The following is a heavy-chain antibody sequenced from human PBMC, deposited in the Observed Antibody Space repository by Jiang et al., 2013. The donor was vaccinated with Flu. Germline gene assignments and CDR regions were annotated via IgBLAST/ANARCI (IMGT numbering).Heavy chain of an antibody. CDR2: INPSGGYT. J-gene: IGHJ5*02. CDR3: ARDHSSADTSSWWFDP. D-gene: IGHD6-6*01. Sequence: SGAEVKKPGTSVRVTCKASGYTFTTHWMHWVRQAPGQGLEWMGIINPSGGYTSYAQKFQGRVTVTRDTSTSTVYMELSSLRSEDTAVYYCARDHSSADTSSWWFDPWGQGTLVIVSS. CDR1: GYTFTTHW. V-gene: IGHV1-46*01.